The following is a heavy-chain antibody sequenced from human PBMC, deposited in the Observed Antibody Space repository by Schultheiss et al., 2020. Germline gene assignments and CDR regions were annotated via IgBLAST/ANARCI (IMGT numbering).Heavy chain of an antibody. Sequence: ASVTVSCEASGYTFTSYDIHWVRQATGQGLEWMGWMNPNSGNTGYAQKFQGRVTMTRDTSISTAYMELRSLRSDDTAVYYCARADYVWGSYRYSYYFDYWGQGTLVTVSS. V-gene: IGHV1-8*01. J-gene: IGHJ4*02. CDR1: GYTFTSYD. CDR3: ARADYVWGSYRYSYYFDY. D-gene: IGHD3-16*02. CDR2: MNPNSGNT.